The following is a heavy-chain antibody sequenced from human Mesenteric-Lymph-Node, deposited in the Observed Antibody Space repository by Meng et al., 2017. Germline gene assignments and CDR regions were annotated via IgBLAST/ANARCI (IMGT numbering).Heavy chain of an antibody. J-gene: IGHJ4*02. CDR1: EFTFSSYW. D-gene: IGHD2-15*01. CDR3: ARDKREKGYCSGGSCYVGSAFDF. CDR2: IKGDGSTT. Sequence: GESLKISCAASEFTFSSYWMHWVRQAPGKGLVWVSRIKGDGSTTRYADSVKGRFTISRDNAKNTLYLQMNSLRAEDTAVYYCARDKREKGYCSGGSCYVGSAFDFWGQGTVVTVAS. V-gene: IGHV3-74*01.